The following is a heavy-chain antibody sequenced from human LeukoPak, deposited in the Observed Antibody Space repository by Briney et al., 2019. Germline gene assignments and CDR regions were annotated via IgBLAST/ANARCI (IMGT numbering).Heavy chain of an antibody. CDR2: ISWDGGST. J-gene: IGHJ6*03. D-gene: IGHD6-13*01. CDR3: AKDGAAAPYFYYYMDV. CDR1: GFTLDDYT. Sequence: GGSLRLSCAASGFTLDDYTMHWVRQAPGKGLEWVSLISWDGGSTYYADSVKGRFTISRDNSKNSLYLQMNSLRTEDTALYYCAKDGAAAPYFYYYMDVWGKGTTVTVSS. V-gene: IGHV3-43*01.